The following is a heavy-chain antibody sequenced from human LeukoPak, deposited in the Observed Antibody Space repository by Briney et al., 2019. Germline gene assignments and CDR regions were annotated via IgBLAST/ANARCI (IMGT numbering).Heavy chain of an antibody. D-gene: IGHD2-15*01. CDR3: ARDIGDY. J-gene: IGHJ4*02. CDR2: IKQDGSEK. CDR1: GFTFSSYE. V-gene: IGHV3-7*05. Sequence: GGSLRLSCAASGFTFSSYEMNWVRQAPGKGLEWVANIKQDGSEKYYVDSVKGRFTISRDNAKNSLYLQMNSLRAEDTAMYYCARDIGDYWGQGTLVTVSS.